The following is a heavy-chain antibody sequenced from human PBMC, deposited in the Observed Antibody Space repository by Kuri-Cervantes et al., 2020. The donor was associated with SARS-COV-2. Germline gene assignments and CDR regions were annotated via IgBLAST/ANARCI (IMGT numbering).Heavy chain of an antibody. CDR3: ARVNDCYLDY. Sequence: GSLRLSCTVSGGSISSYYWSWIRQPPGKGLEWIGYIYYSGSTNYNPSLKSRVTISVDTSKNQFSLKLSSVTAADTAVYYCARVNDCYLDYWGQGTLVTVSS. J-gene: IGHJ4*02. CDR1: GGSISSYY. D-gene: IGHD1-1*01. CDR2: IYYSGST. V-gene: IGHV4-59*01.